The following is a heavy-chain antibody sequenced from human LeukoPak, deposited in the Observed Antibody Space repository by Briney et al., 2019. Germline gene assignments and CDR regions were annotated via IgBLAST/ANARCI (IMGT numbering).Heavy chain of an antibody. Sequence: GASVKVSFKASGYTFTSYGISWVRQAPGQGLEWMGWISAYNGNTNYAQKLQGRVTMTTDTSTSTAYMELRSLRSDDTAVYYCARVGTTLSFGFVGHWGQGTLVTVSS. CDR3: ARVGTTLSFGFVGH. CDR2: ISAYNGNT. D-gene: IGHD4-17*01. J-gene: IGHJ5*02. V-gene: IGHV1-18*01. CDR1: GYTFTSYG.